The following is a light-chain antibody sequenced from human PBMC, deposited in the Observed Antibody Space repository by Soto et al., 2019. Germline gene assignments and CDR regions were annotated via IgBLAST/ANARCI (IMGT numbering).Light chain of an antibody. Sequence: EILLPQCKCTLSLSPGEGFHPCGRDSKRVGSSYVAWYQQKPGQAPRLLIYGTYTRATGIPDRFSGSGSGTDFTITISRLESEDFAVYYCQQYSSSRWTFGQGTKVDIK. V-gene: IGKV3-20*01. CDR2: GTY. CDR1: KRVGSSY. CDR3: QQYSSSRWT. J-gene: IGKJ1*01.